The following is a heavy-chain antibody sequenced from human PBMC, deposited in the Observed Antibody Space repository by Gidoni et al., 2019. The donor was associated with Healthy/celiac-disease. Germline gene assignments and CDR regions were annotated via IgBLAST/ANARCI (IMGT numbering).Heavy chain of an antibody. Sequence: QVQLQESGPGLVQPSETLSLTCTASGGSISSYDWSWIRQPPGKGLAWIWYIDYIGSTNYNPSLKSRVTISVDTSKNQFSLKLSSVTAADTAVYYCARAEVGHFGYYYGMDVWGQGTTVTVSS. CDR1: GGSISSYD. V-gene: IGHV4-59*01. CDR2: IDYIGST. J-gene: IGHJ6*02. CDR3: ARAEVGHFGYYYGMDV. D-gene: IGHD1-26*01.